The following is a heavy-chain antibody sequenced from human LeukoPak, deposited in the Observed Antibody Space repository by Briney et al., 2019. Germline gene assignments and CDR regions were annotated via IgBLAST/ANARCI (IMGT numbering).Heavy chain of an antibody. V-gene: IGHV4-59*08. J-gene: IGHJ4*02. D-gene: IGHD3-10*01. Sequence: TSETLSLTCTVSGGSISSYYWSWIRQPPGKGLEWIGYIYYSGSTNYNPSPKSRVTISVDTSKNQFSLKLSSVTAADTAVYYCARGGWFGKFYYFDYWGQGTLVTVSS. CDR1: GGSISSYY. CDR3: ARGGWFGKFYYFDY. CDR2: IYYSGST.